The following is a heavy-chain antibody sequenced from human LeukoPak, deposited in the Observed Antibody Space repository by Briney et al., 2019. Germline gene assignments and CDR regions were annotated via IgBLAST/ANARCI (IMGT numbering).Heavy chain of an antibody. CDR1: GGSISSDGYF. D-gene: IGHD4-17*01. J-gene: IGHJ4*02. CDR2: ISHSGST. CDR3: ARDSTMTVQ. V-gene: IGHV4-30-2*01. Sequence: PSETLSLTCTVSGGSISSDGYFWSWIRQPPGKGLEWIGYISHSGSTYYNPSLKSRVTMSVDRSQNQFSLELSSVTAADTAVYYCARDSTMTVQWGQGTLVTVSS.